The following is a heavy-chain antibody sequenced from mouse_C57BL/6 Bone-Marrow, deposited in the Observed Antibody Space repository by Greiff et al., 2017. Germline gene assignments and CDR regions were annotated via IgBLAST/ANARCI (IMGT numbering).Heavy chain of an antibody. V-gene: IGHV3-1*01. D-gene: IGHD2-12*01. CDR2: ISYSGST. J-gene: IGHJ4*01. CDR1: GYSITSGYD. Sequence: VQLKESGPGMVKPSQSLSLTCTVTGYSITSGYDWHWIRHFPGNKLEWMGYISYSGSTNYNPSLKSRISITHDTSKNHFFLKLNSVTTEDTSTYYCARGAYNYAFYYAMDDWGQGTSVTVSS. CDR3: ARGAYNYAFYYAMDD.